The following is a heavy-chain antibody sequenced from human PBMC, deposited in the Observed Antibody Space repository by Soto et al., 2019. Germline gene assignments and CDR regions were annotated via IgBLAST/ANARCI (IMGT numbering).Heavy chain of an antibody. V-gene: IGHV1-69*01. CDR1: VGTFSSYA. CDR3: ARSQGSSTSLEIYYYYYYGMDV. D-gene: IGHD2-2*01. Sequence: QVQLVQSGAEVKKPWSSVKVSCKASVGTFSSYAISWVRQAPGQGLEWMGGIIPISGTANYAQKFQGRVTITADESTSTAYMELSSLRSEDTAVYYCARSQGSSTSLEIYYYYYYGMDVWGQGTTVTVSS. J-gene: IGHJ6*02. CDR2: IIPISGTA.